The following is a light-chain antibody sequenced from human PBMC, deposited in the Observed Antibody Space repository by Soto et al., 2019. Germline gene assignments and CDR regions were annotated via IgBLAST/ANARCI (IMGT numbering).Light chain of an antibody. J-gene: IGLJ3*02. CDR2: GNS. V-gene: IGLV1-40*01. CDR3: QSYDGSLSGGV. Sequence: QSVLTQPPSVSGAPGQRVTISCTGSSSNIGAGYDVHWYQQLPGTAPKLLIYGNSNRPSGVPDRFSGSKSGTSASLAITGVQAEDEADYYCQSYDGSLSGGVFGGGTKLTVL. CDR1: SSNIGAGYD.